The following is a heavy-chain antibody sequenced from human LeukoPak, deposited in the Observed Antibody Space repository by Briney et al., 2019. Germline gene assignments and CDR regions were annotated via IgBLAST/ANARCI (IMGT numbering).Heavy chain of an antibody. CDR3: AKVMATIFGVVILDSYFDY. V-gene: IGHV3-30-3*01. D-gene: IGHD3-3*01. CDR1: GFTFSSYA. CDR2: ISYDGSNK. J-gene: IGHJ4*02. Sequence: GRSLRLSCAASGFTFSSYAMHWVRQAPGKGLEWVAVISYDGSNKYYADSVKGRFTISRDNSKNTLYLQMNSLRAEDTAVYYCAKVMATIFGVVILDSYFDYWGQGTLVTVSS.